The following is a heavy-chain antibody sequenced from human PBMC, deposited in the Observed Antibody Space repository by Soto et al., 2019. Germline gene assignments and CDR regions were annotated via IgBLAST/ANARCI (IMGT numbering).Heavy chain of an antibody. CDR1: GYTFTGDY. J-gene: IGHJ4*02. D-gene: IGHD3-16*01. CDR2: INPNSGGT. CDR3: ARDRVMVTCPEF. V-gene: IGHV1-2*02. Sequence: ASVKVSCKASGYTFTGDYMHWVRQAPGQGLEWMGWINPNSGGTKYAQKFQGRVTMTRDTSISTAYMELSRLRSDDTAVYYCARDRVMVTCPEFWGPGTLVTVSS.